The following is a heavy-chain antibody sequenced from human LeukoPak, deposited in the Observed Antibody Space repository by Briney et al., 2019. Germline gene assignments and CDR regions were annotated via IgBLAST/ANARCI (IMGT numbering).Heavy chain of an antibody. CDR2: MNPNSGNT. D-gene: IGHD3-16*02. CDR1: GYTFTSYD. J-gene: IGHJ4*02. V-gene: IGHV1-8*01. Sequence: GASVKVSCKASGYTFTSYDINWVRQATGQGLERMGWMNPNSGNTGYAQKFQGRVTMTRNTSISTAYMELSSLRSEDTAVYYCARGYRYVWGSYRPRSPYYFDYWGQGTLVTVSS. CDR3: ARGYRYVWGSYRPRSPYYFDY.